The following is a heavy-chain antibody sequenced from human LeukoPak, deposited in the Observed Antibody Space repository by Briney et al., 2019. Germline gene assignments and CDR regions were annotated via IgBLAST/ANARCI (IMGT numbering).Heavy chain of an antibody. J-gene: IGHJ4*02. V-gene: IGHV3-30*04. CDR3: ARGFTAMVRSGSGFPDY. CDR2: ISYDGSNK. D-gene: IGHD5-18*01. CDR1: GFTFSSYA. Sequence: PGGSLRLSCAASGFTFSSYAMHWVRQAPGKGLEWVAVISYDGSNKYYADSVKGRFTISRDNSKNTLYLQMNSLRAEDTAVYYCARGFTAMVRSGSGFPDYWGQGTLVTVSS.